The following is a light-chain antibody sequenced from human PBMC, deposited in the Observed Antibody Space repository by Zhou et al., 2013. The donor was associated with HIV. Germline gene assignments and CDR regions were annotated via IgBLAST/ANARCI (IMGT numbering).Light chain of an antibody. Sequence: EIVMTQSPATLSVSPGESATLSCRASQSVRSYLAWYQQKPGQAPRLLIYDASNRATGIPDRFSGGGSATDFTLTISSLQSEDFAIYYCQQYNEWPYTFGQGTKLEIK. J-gene: IGKJ2*01. V-gene: IGKV3D-15*01. CDR1: QSVRSY. CDR3: QQYNEWPYT. CDR2: DAS.